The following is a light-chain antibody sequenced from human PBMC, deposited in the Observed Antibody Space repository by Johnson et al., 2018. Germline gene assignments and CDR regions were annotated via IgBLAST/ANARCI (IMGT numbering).Light chain of an antibody. CDR2: ENN. CDR1: SSNIGNNY. Sequence: QSVLTQPPSVSAAPGQKVTISCSGSSSNIGNNYVSWYQQLPGTAPKLLIYENNKRPSGIPDRFSGSKSGTSATLGINGLQTGDAADYYCGTWDSSLSAGNVFVTGTKVTVL. J-gene: IGLJ1*01. CDR3: GTWDSSLSAGNV. V-gene: IGLV1-51*02.